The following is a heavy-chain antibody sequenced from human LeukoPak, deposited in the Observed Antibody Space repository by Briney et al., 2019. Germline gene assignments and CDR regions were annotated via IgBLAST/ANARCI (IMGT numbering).Heavy chain of an antibody. CDR3: ARGHGSGSYFQTPFDY. V-gene: IGHV3-21*01. D-gene: IGHD3-10*01. J-gene: IGHJ4*02. Sequence: GGSLRLSCAASGFTFSSYSMNWVRQAPRKGLEWVSSISSSSSYIYYADSVKGRFTISRDNAKNSLYLQMNSLRAEDTALYYCARGHGSGSYFQTPFDYWGQGTLVTVSS. CDR1: GFTFSSYS. CDR2: ISSSSSYI.